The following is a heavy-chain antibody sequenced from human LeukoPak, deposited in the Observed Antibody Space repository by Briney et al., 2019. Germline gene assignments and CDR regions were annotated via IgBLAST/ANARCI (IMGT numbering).Heavy chain of an antibody. Sequence: ASVNVSCKASDYTYTSYGISWVRQAPGQGLDWMGWISGYNGNTNYAQKFQARVTMTTDTSTTTAYMELRSLRSDDTAVYYCARDGTPGTTFRFDPWGQGTLVIVSS. CDR1: DYTYTSYG. CDR3: ARDGTPGTTFRFDP. D-gene: IGHD1-1*01. CDR2: ISGYNGNT. V-gene: IGHV1-18*01. J-gene: IGHJ5*02.